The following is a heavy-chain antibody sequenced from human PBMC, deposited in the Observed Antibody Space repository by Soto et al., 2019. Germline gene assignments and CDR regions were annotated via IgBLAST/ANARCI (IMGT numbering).Heavy chain of an antibody. D-gene: IGHD3-22*01. CDR3: VRIVWNYYDSSGYFDY. J-gene: IGHJ4*02. Sequence: QVQLVQSGAEVKKPGSSVKVSCKASGGTFSSYAISWVRQAPGQGLEWMGGIIPIFGTANYAQKFQGRVTITADESTSTAYMELSSLRSEDTAVYYCVRIVWNYYDSSGYFDYWGQRTLVTVSS. CDR2: IIPIFGTA. V-gene: IGHV1-69*12. CDR1: GGTFSSYA.